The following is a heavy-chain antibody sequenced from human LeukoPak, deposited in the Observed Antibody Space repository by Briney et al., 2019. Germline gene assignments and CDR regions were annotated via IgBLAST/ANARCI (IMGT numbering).Heavy chain of an antibody. CDR2: IYTSGNT. CDR1: GASISSGTYY. V-gene: IGHV4-61*02. J-gene: IGHJ6*03. CDR3: ARGAYYGSGINYYYMDV. D-gene: IGHD3-10*01. Sequence: SETLSLTCTVSGASISSGTYYWSWIRQPAGKGLEWIGRIYTSGNTDYNPSLQSRVTISVDTSKNQFSLKLSSVTAADTAVYYCARGAYYGSGINYYYMDVWGKGTTVTISS.